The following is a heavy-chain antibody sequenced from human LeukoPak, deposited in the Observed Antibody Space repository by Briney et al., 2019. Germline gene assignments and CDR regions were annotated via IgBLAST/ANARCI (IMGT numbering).Heavy chain of an antibody. CDR3: ARVDRSYFYLDV. CDR1: GGTFSTYT. J-gene: IGHJ6*03. CDR2: IIPVFGTA. Sequence: SVKVSCKASGGTFSTYTITWVRQAPGQGLEWMGGIIPVFGTANYAQKFQDRVTVSTDGSTRTAYMELRSLKFDDTAIYYCARVDRSYFYLDVWGKGTTVTVSS. V-gene: IGHV1-69*05.